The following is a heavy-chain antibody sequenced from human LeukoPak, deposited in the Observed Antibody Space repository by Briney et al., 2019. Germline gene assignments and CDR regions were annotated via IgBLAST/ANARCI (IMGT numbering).Heavy chain of an antibody. CDR3: ARGEYSFDY. V-gene: IGHV4-38-2*02. CDR2: IYHSGST. CDR1: GYSISSGYY. J-gene: IGHJ4*02. D-gene: IGHD6-6*01. Sequence: PSETLSLTCTVSGYSISSGYYWGWFRQPPGKGLEWIGSIYHSGSTYYNPSLKSRVTISVDTSKNQFSLKLSSVTAADTAVYYCARGEYSFDYWGQGTLVTVSS.